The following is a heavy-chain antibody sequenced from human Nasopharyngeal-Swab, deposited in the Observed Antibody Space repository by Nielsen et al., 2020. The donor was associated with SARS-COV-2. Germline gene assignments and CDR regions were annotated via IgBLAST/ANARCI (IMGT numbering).Heavy chain of an antibody. J-gene: IGHJ4*02. CDR1: GYTFKRNA. D-gene: IGHD5-24*01. CDR3: ARDRGDGYNSGLDY. Sequence: ASVTVSCKASGYTFKRNAMNWVRQAPGQGLEWMGWINTNTGNPTYAQGFTSRFVFSLDTSVSTAFLEISSLKAEDTAVYYCARDRGDGYNSGLDYWGQGTLVTVSS. CDR2: INTNTGNP. V-gene: IGHV7-4-1*02.